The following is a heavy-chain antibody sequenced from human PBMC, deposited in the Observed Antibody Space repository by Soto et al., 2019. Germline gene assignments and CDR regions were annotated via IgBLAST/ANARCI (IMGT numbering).Heavy chain of an antibody. V-gene: IGHV1-46*01. D-gene: IGHD1-26*01. CDR3: SRRVAACLLDY. J-gene: IGHJ4*02. CDR2: INSSGGST. CDR1: GYTFSRYY. Sequence: GASVKVSCKASGYTFSRYYIHWVRQPAGQGLEWMGVINSSGGSTTHAQNFQGRVPMNRETSTSTVYMEVSSLTSEDTAVYYCSRRVAACLLDYCGQAILVTV.